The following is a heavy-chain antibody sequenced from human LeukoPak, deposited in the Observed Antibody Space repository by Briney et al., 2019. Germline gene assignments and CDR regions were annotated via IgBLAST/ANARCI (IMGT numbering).Heavy chain of an antibody. J-gene: IGHJ2*01. Sequence: GGSLRLSCAASGFTFTSYSMNWVRQAPGKGLEWVSAIRGSGGSTYYADSVKGRFTISRDNSRNTLYLQMNSLRAEDTAVYYCAKSGLERYFDWQLFDLWGRGTLVTVSS. CDR1: GFTFTSYS. V-gene: IGHV3-23*01. D-gene: IGHD3-9*01. CDR3: AKSGLERYFDWQLFDL. CDR2: IRGSGGST.